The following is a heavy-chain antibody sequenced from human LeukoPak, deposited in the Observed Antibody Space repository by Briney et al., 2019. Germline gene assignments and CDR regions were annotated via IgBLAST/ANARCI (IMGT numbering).Heavy chain of an antibody. D-gene: IGHD2-2*01. J-gene: IGHJ5*02. CDR3: AKGRDKYQLLSKNWFDP. V-gene: IGHV3-9*01. CDR1: GFTFDDYA. CDR2: ISWNSGSI. Sequence: TGGSLRLSCAASGFTFDDYAMHWVRQAPGKGLEWVSGISWNSGSIGYADSVKGRFTISRDNAKNSLYLQMNSLRAEDTALYYCAKGRDKYQLLSKNWFDPWGQGPLVTVSS.